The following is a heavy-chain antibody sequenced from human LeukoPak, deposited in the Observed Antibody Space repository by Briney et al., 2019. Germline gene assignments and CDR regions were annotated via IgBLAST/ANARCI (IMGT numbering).Heavy chain of an antibody. CDR1: GYTFTGYY. J-gene: IGHJ6*02. Sequence: ASVKVSCTASGYTFTGYYMHWVRQAPGQGLEWMGWINPNSGGTNYAQKFQGWVTMTRDTSISTAYMELSRLRSDDTAVYYCARARSHQYYYYGMDVWGQGTTVTVSS. CDR2: INPNSGGT. D-gene: IGHD1-26*01. V-gene: IGHV1-2*04. CDR3: ARARSHQYYYYGMDV.